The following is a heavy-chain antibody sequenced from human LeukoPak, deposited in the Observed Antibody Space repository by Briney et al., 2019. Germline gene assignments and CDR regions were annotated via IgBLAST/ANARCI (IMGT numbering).Heavy chain of an antibody. CDR2: ISTSGGNT. D-gene: IGHD6-13*01. V-gene: IGHV3-23*01. CDR3: ARAKQARRYFDY. J-gene: IGHJ4*02. Sequence: GGSLRLACAGSGFTFSNNALSWVRQAPGKGLEWVSAISTSGGNTYYADSVRGRFTISRDNSKNTLYLQMNTLRAEDTAVYYCARAKQARRYFDYWGQGTLVTVSS. CDR1: GFTFSNNA.